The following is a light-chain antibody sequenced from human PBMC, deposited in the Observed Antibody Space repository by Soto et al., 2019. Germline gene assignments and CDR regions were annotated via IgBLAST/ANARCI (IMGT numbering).Light chain of an antibody. CDR3: QQYESTPPT. CDR2: WAS. V-gene: IGKV4-1*01. Sequence: DIVMTQSPDSLAVSLGERATINCKSSQSVLYSSNNKNYLAWYQQRPGQPPKLLIYWASTRESGVPDRFSGSGSGIEFTLTITRLQAEDVAFYYCQQYESTPPTFGQGTKLEIK. CDR1: QSVLYSSNNKNY. J-gene: IGKJ2*01.